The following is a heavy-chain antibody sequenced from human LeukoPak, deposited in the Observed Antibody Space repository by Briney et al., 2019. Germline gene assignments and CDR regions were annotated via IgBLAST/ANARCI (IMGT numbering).Heavy chain of an antibody. CDR1: GDSITSYY. D-gene: IGHD3-22*01. CDR3: ARGYHDFSGYWLSYFDY. Sequence: SSETLSLICTVSGDSITSYYWTWIRQPPGKGLEWIGYIYYSGRTNYNPSLKSRVTISIDTSKNQFSLKLSSVTAADTAVYYCARGYHDFSGYWLSYFDYWGQGTLVTVSS. CDR2: IYYSGRT. J-gene: IGHJ4*01. V-gene: IGHV4-59*01.